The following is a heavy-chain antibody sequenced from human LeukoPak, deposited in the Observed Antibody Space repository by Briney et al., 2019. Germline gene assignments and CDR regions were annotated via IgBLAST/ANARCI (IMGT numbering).Heavy chain of an antibody. CDR2: INPNSGGT. CDR3: ARDRSHLGYCSGGSCYDPTDRVHFDY. CDR1: GYTFTGYY. D-gene: IGHD2-15*01. Sequence: ASVKVSCKASGYTFTGYYMHWVRQAPGQGLEWMGWINPNSGGTKYAQKFQGRVTMTRDTSISTAYMELSRLRSDDTAVYYCARDRSHLGYCSGGSCYDPTDRVHFDYWGQGTLVTVSS. V-gene: IGHV1-2*02. J-gene: IGHJ4*02.